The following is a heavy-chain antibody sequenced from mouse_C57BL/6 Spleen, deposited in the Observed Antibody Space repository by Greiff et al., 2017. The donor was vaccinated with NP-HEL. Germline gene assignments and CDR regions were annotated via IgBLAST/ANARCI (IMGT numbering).Heavy chain of an antibody. CDR2: IDPETGGT. Sequence: QVQLQQSGAELVRPGASVTLSCKASGYTFTDYEMHWVKQTPVHGLEWIGAIDPETGGTAYNQKFQGKAILTADKSSSTAYMELRSLTSEDSAVYYCTRSNDYDEGFAYWGQGTLVTVSA. D-gene: IGHD2-4*01. V-gene: IGHV1-15*01. J-gene: IGHJ3*01. CDR1: GYTFTDYE. CDR3: TRSNDYDEGFAY.